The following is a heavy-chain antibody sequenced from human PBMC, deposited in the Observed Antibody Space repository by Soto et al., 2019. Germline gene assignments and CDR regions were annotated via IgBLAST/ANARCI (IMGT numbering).Heavy chain of an antibody. Sequence: QVQLVQSGAEVKKPGASVKVSCKASGYTFTSYDINWVRQATGQGLEWMGWMNPNSDNTGYAQKFQGRVTMTRNTXXSTAYMELSSLRSEDTAMYYCAREEANGYYYGMDVWGQGTTVTVSS. CDR1: GYTFTSYD. J-gene: IGHJ6*02. CDR3: AREEANGYYYGMDV. V-gene: IGHV1-8*01. D-gene: IGHD5-12*01. CDR2: MNPNSDNT.